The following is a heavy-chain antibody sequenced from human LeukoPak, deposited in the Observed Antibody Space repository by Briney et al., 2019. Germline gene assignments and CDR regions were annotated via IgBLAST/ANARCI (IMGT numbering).Heavy chain of an antibody. CDR3: AIIYGDDGFDY. CDR1: GFTFSTYG. J-gene: IGHJ4*02. V-gene: IGHV3-74*01. D-gene: IGHD4-17*01. CDR2: INSDGSST. Sequence: GRSLRLSCAASGFTFSTYGMHWVRQAPGKGLVWVSRINSDGSSTSYADSVKGRFTISRDNAKNTLYLQMNSLRAEDTTVYYCAIIYGDDGFDYWGQGTLVTVSS.